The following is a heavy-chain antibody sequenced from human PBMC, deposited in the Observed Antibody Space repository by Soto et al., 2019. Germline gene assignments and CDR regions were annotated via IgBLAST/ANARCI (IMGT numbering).Heavy chain of an antibody. Sequence: ASVKVSCKASGYTFTSSDINWVRQATGQGLEWMGWMNPNSGNTGYTRKFQGRVTMTGSTSISTAYMELSSLRAEDTAVYYCARGPPLDYGGNLNWFDPWRQGTLVTVSS. D-gene: IGHD4-17*01. CDR2: MNPNSGNT. J-gene: IGHJ5*02. V-gene: IGHV1-8*01. CDR1: GYTFTSSD. CDR3: ARGPPLDYGGNLNWFDP.